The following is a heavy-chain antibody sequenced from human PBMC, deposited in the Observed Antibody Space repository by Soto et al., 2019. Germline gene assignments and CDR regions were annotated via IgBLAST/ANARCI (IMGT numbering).Heavy chain of an antibody. Sequence: EVQLVESGGGLVKPGGSLRLSCAASGFTFSNAWMNWVRQAPGKGLEWVGRIKSKTDGGTTDYAAPVKGRFTISRDDSKKPLYQQMNRLKNGEPAVYYCTAGRVGSWWGGGGYVDYWGQGTLVTVSS. CDR2: IKSKTDGGTT. CDR3: TAGRVGSWWGGGGYVDY. V-gene: IGHV3-15*07. J-gene: IGHJ4*02. CDR1: GFTFSNAW. D-gene: IGHD6-13*01.